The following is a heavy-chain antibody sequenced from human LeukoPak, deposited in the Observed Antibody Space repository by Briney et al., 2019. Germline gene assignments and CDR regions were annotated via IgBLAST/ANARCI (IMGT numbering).Heavy chain of an antibody. V-gene: IGHV3-69-1*02. CDR1: GFTFANYA. J-gene: IGHJ4*02. Sequence: GGSLRLSCAASGFTFANYAMNWFRHTPGKGLEWLSYISSTNAIYYADSVKGRFTISRDNAKESLYLQMNSLRAEDTAVYYCARDDKWAFDYWGQGTLVAVSS. CDR2: ISSTNAI. D-gene: IGHD1-26*01. CDR3: ARDDKWAFDY.